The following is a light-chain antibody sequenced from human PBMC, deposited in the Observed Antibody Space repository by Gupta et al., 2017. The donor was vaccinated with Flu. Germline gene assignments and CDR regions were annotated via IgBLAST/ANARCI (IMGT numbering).Light chain of an antibody. Sequence: GDRVTITCRAIQSISIYLNWYPQKPGKAPKLLIYAASSLESGVPSRFSGRGSGTDFTLTISSLQPEDFATYYCQQSYSTRFAFGPGTKVDI. V-gene: IGKV1-39*01. J-gene: IGKJ3*01. CDR2: AAS. CDR3: QQSYSTRFA. CDR1: QSISIY.